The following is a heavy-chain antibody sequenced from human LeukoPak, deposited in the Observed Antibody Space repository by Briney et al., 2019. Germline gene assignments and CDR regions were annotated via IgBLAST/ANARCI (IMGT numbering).Heavy chain of an antibody. Sequence: SETLSLTCAVYGGSFSGYYWSWIRQPPGKGLEWIGEINHSGSTNYNPSLKSRVTISVDTSKNQFSLKLSSVTAADTAVYYCARGQNWFDPWGQGTLVTVSS. CDR2: INHSGST. CDR1: GGSFSGYY. CDR3: ARGQNWFDP. V-gene: IGHV4-34*01. J-gene: IGHJ5*02.